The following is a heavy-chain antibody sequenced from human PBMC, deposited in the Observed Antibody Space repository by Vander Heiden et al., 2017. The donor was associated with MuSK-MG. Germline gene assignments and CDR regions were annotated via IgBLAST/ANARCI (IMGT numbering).Heavy chain of an antibody. Sequence: EVQLLESGGGLVQPGGSLRLSCAASGLTCISYAMSWVRQAPGKGLEWVSVISGGGDSTHYADSVKGRFTISRDNSKDTLYLQMNSLRADDTAVYFCAKGGSSSGRWIDYWGQGTLVTVSS. V-gene: IGHV3-23*01. CDR2: ISGGGDST. CDR1: GLTCISYA. D-gene: IGHD3-22*01. CDR3: AKGGSSSGRWIDY. J-gene: IGHJ4*02.